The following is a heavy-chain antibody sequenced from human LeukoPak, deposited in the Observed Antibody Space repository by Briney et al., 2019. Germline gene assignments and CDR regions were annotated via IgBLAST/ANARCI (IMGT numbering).Heavy chain of an antibody. D-gene: IGHD3-10*01. CDR3: ARDLGELFGMDV. CDR1: GYTFTGYY. V-gene: IGHV1-2*02. CDR2: INPNTGGT. Sequence: VASVKVSCKASGYTFTGYYMHWVRQAPGQGLEWMGWINPNTGGTNYAQKFQGRVTMTRDTSISTAYMELSRLRSDDTAVYYCARDLGELFGMDVWGKGTTVTVSA. J-gene: IGHJ6*04.